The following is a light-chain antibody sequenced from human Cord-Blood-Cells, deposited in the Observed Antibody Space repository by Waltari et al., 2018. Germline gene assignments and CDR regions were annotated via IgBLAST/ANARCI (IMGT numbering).Light chain of an antibody. V-gene: IGLV2-23*01. CDR3: CSYAGSVV. CDR1: SSAVGSYNL. Sequence: QSALTQPASVSGSPGQSITISCTGTSSAVGSYNLVSWYQQHPGKPPKLMIYEGSKRPSGVSNRFSGSKSGNTASLTISGLQAEDEADYYCCSYAGSVVFGGGTKLTVL. J-gene: IGLJ2*01. CDR2: EGS.